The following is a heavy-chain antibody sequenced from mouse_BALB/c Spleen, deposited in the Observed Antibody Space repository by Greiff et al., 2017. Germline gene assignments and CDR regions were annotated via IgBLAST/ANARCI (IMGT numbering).Heavy chain of an antibody. CDR2: IYPGNSDT. CDR3: TRPLSTMITTGDY. D-gene: IGHD2-4*01. CDR1: GYTFTSYW. J-gene: IGHJ2*01. Sequence: EVQVVESGTVLARPGASVKMSCKASGYTFTSYWMHWVKQRPGQGLEWIGAIYPGNSDTSYNQKFKGKAKLTAVTSTSTAYMELSSLTNEDSAVYYCTRPLSTMITTGDYWGQGTTLTVSS. V-gene: IGHV1-5*01.